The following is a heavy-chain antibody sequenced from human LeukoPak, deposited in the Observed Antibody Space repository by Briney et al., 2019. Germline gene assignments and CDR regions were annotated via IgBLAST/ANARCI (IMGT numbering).Heavy chain of an antibody. CDR1: GGFISSSSYY. D-gene: IGHD2-2*01. CDR3: ARWVYCSSTSCNWFDP. V-gene: IGHV4-39*01. Sequence: SETLSLTCTVSGGFISSSSYYWGWIRQPPGKGLEWIGSIYYSGSTYYNPSLKSRVTISVDTSKNQFSLKLSSVTAADTAVYYCARWVYCSSTSCNWFDPWGQGTLVTVSS. J-gene: IGHJ5*02. CDR2: IYYSGST.